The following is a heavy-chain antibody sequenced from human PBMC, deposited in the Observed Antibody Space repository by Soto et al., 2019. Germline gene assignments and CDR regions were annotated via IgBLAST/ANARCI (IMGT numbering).Heavy chain of an antibody. CDR3: ARDSGYVGYYYYGMDV. J-gene: IGHJ6*02. D-gene: IGHD5-12*01. CDR1: GYTFTSYG. Sequence: GASVKVSCKASGYTFTSYGISWVRQAPGQGLEWMGWISAYNGNTNYAQKLQGRVTMTTGTSTSTAYMELRSLRSDDTAVYYCARDSGYVGYYYYGMDVWGQGTTVTVSS. CDR2: ISAYNGNT. V-gene: IGHV1-18*04.